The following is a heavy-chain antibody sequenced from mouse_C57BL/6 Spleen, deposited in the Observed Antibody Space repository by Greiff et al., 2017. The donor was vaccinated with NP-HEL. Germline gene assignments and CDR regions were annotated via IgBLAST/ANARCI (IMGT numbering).Heavy chain of an antibody. CDR2: IDPSDSYT. CDR1: GYTFTSYW. V-gene: IGHV1-69*01. J-gene: IGHJ2*01. Sequence: QVQLKQPGAELVMPGASVKLSCKASGYTFTSYWMHWVKQRPGQGLEWIGEIDPSDSYTNYNQKFKGKSTLTVDKSSSTAYMQLSSLTSEDSAVYYCASYYYGSSLNYWGQGTTLTVSS. D-gene: IGHD1-1*01. CDR3: ASYYYGSSLNY.